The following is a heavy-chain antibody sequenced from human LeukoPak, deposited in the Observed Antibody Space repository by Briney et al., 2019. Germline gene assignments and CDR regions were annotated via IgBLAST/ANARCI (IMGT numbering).Heavy chain of an antibody. V-gene: IGHV4-34*01. D-gene: IGHD1-26*01. Sequence: SETLSLTCAVYGGSFSGYYWSWIRQPPGKGLEWIGEINHSGSTNYNPSLKSRVTISVDTSKNQFSLKLSSVTVADTAVYYCASLYSGNYPWGQGTLVTVSS. CDR3: ASLYSGNYP. J-gene: IGHJ5*02. CDR1: GGSFSGYY. CDR2: INHSGST.